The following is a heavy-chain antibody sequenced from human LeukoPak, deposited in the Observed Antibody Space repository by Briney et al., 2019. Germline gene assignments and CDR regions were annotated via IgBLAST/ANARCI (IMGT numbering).Heavy chain of an antibody. D-gene: IGHD6-19*01. V-gene: IGHV3-9*01. CDR2: ISWNSGSI. Sequence: GGSLRLSCAASGFTFDDYAMHWVRQAPGKGLEWVSGISWNSGSIGYADSVKGRFTISRDNAKNSLYLQMNSLRAEDTALYYCARDIQGSGWYADYWGQGTLVTVSS. CDR3: ARDIQGSGWYADY. J-gene: IGHJ4*02. CDR1: GFTFDDYA.